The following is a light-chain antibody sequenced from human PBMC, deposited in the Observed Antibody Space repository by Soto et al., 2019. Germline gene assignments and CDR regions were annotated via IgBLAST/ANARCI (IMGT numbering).Light chain of an antibody. CDR1: LSVLYSSNNKNY. V-gene: IGKV4-1*01. CDR3: QQYYTTPRT. Sequence: DIVMTQSPDSLAVSLGERATINCKSSLSVLYSSNNKNYLAWYQQKPGQPPKLLIYWASMRISGVPDRFGGSGSGTEFTLSISSLQAEDVAVYYCQQYYTTPRTFGQGTKVEIK. CDR2: WAS. J-gene: IGKJ1*01.